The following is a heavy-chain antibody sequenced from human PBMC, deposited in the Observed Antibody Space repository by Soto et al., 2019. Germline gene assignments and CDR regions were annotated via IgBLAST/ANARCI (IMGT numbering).Heavy chain of an antibody. V-gene: IGHV3-74*01. Sequence: GGSLRLSCAASGFTFSSYWMHWVRQAPGKGLVWVSRINSDGSSTSYADSVKGRFTISRDNAKNTLYLQMNSLRAEDTAVYYCARGGYCSGGSCHYYYYGMDVWGKGTTVTVSS. CDR3: ARGGYCSGGSCHYYYYGMDV. J-gene: IGHJ6*04. D-gene: IGHD2-15*01. CDR1: GFTFSSYW. CDR2: INSDGSST.